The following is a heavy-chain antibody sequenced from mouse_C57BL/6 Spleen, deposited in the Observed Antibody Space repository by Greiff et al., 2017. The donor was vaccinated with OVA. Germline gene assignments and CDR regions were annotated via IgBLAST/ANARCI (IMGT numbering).Heavy chain of an antibody. CDR2: INPNNGGT. Sequence: VQLQQSGPELVKPGASVKISCKASGYTFTDYYMNWVKQSHGKSLEWIGDINPNNGGTSYNQKFKGKATLTVDKSSSTAYMELRSLTSEDSAVYYCARSEDYGGYFDVWGTGTTVTVSS. D-gene: IGHD2-4*01. CDR3: ARSEDYGGYFDV. J-gene: IGHJ1*03. V-gene: IGHV1-26*01. CDR1: GYTFTDYY.